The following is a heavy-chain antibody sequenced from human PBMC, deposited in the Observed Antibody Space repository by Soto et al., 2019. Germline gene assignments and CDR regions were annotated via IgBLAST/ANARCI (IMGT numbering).Heavy chain of an antibody. D-gene: IGHD6-19*01. J-gene: IGHJ6*03. Sequence: SEALSLTCTVSGGSISRYYWSWIRQPPGKGLEWIGYIYYSGSTNYNPSLKSRVTISVDTSKNQFSLKLSSVTAADTAVYYCARTGYSSGSSREYYYYYYMDVWGKGTTVTVS. V-gene: IGHV4-59*08. CDR3: ARTGYSSGSSREYYYYYYMDV. CDR2: IYYSGST. CDR1: GGSISRYY.